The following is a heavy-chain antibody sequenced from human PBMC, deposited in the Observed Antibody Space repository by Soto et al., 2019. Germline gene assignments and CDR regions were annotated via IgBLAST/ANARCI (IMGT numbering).Heavy chain of an antibody. D-gene: IGHD2-2*01. Sequence: GASVKVSCKASGYTFTSYGISWVRQAPGQGLEWMGWISAYNGNTNYAQKLQGRVTMTTDTSTSTAYMELRSLRSDDTAVYYCARSSYCSSTSCSPYYFDYWGQGTLVTVSS. J-gene: IGHJ4*02. CDR1: GYTFTSYG. V-gene: IGHV1-18*01. CDR2: ISAYNGNT. CDR3: ARSSYCSSTSCSPYYFDY.